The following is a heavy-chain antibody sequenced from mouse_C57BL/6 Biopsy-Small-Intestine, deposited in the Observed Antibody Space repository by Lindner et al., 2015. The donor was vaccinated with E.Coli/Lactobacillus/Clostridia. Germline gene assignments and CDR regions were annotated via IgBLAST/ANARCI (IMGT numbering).Heavy chain of an antibody. Sequence: VQLQESGAELVRPGTSVKVSCKASGYAFTNYLIEWVKQRPGQGLEWIGVINPGSGGTNYNEKFKGKATLTADKSSSTAYMQLSSLTSEDSAVYFCAREGLGGTDYFDYWGQGTTLTVSS. CDR2: INPGSGGT. J-gene: IGHJ2*01. CDR3: AREGLGGTDYFDY. V-gene: IGHV1-54*01. D-gene: IGHD2-14*01. CDR1: GYAFTNYL.